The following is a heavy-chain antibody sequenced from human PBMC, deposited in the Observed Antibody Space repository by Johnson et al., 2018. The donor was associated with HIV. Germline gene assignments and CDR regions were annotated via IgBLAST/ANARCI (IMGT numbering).Heavy chain of an antibody. D-gene: IGHD2-15*01. Sequence: VQLVESGGGLVQPGGSLSLSCAASGFTFSSYAMSWVRQAPGKGLEWVSTIFGSGGSTYYAESVKGRFTLSRDNSKNTVYLQMNSLRAEDTAVFYCAKDAYCSGGRCYGFGAFDIWGQGTMVTVSS. CDR3: AKDAYCSGGRCYGFGAFDI. V-gene: IGHV3-23*04. J-gene: IGHJ3*02. CDR2: IFGSGGST. CDR1: GFTFSSYA.